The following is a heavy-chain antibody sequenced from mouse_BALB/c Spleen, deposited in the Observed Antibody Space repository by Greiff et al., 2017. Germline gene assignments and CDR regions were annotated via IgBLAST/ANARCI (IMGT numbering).Heavy chain of an antibody. J-gene: IGHJ1*01. Sequence: EVQLVESGGGLVKPGGSLKLSCAASGFTFSSYAMSWVRQTPEKRLEWVASISSGGSTYYPDSVKGRFTISSDNARNILYLQMSSLRSEDTAMYYCAGYYYDWYFDVWGAGTTVTVSS. V-gene: IGHV5-6-5*01. CDR3: AGYYYDWYFDV. CDR1: GFTFSSYA. CDR2: ISSGGST. D-gene: IGHD2-4*01.